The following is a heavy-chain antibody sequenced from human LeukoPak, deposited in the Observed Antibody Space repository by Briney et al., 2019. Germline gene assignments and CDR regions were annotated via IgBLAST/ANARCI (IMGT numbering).Heavy chain of an antibody. D-gene: IGHD6-13*01. CDR1: GFAFTTYA. J-gene: IGHJ6*02. CDR3: ATIDYSSWYPTMDL. V-gene: IGHV3-23*01. Sequence: PGGSLRLSCAASGFAFTTYAMTWVRQAPGKGLEWVSTINNTNPSTYYAGSVKGRFTVSRDNSKNTLYLQMKTLRVDDTAIYYCATIDYSSWYPTMDLWGQGTTATVSS. CDR2: INNTNPST.